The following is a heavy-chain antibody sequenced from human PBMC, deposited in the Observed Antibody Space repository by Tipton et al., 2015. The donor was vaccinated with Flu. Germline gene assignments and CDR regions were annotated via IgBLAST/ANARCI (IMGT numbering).Heavy chain of an antibody. V-gene: IGHV4-4*07. CDR2: IYTSGST. Sequence: PGLVKPSETLSLTCTVSGGSISSYYWSWIRQPAGKGLEWIGRIYTSGSTNYNPSLKSRVTMSVDTSKNQFSLKLSSVTAADTAVYYCAREEVATIRAYYYYYYMDVWGKGTTVTVSS. J-gene: IGHJ6*03. D-gene: IGHD5-12*01. CDR1: GGSISSYY. CDR3: AREEVATIRAYYYYYYMDV.